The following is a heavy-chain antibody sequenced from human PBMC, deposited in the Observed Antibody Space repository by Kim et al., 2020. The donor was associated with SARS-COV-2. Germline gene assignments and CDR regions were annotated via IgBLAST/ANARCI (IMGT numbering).Heavy chain of an antibody. J-gene: IGHJ6*03. Sequence: SVKVSCKASGDTFSTYAITWVRQAPGQGLEWVGGIIPITPTADYAQKFQGRVTITADESTSTTYMELSSLRSEDTAVYYCARAKREQLVRAHYYYMDVW. CDR2: IIPITPTA. CDR1: GDTFSTYA. V-gene: IGHV1-69*13. D-gene: IGHD6-6*01. CDR3: ARAKREQLVRAHYYYMDV.